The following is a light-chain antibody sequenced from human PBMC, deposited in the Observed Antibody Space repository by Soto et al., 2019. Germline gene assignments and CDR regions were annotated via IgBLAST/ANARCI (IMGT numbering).Light chain of an antibody. V-gene: IGKV3-15*01. CDR2: GAS. CDR3: QQYSDGPLT. J-gene: IGKJ4*01. CDR1: QTLYNN. Sequence: EIVMTQSPATLSVSPGERATLSCRASQTLYNNLAWYQQKLGQAPRLLIYGASARATDIPARFSGSGSGTEFTLTISGLQSEDFAIYYCQQYSDGPLTFGGGTKVEI.